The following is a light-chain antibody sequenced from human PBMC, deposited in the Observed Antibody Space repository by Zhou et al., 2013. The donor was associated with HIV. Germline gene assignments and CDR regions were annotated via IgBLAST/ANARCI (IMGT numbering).Light chain of an antibody. CDR2: EVS. CDR3: LQCRQLPYT. Sequence: DIMMTQSPLSLSVTPGQSASIFCKSSQSLVHRDGSTYLYWYFQKTGQAPQLLMYEVSKRFSGVPDRFSGSGSGTDFTLQISRVEPEDVGIYYCLQCRQLPYTFGQGTKLEI. V-gene: IGKV2D-29*01. J-gene: IGKJ2*01. CDR1: QSLVHRDGSTY.